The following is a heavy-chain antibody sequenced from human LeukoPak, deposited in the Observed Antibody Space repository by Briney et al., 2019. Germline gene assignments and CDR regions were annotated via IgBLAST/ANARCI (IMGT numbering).Heavy chain of an antibody. J-gene: IGHJ4*02. CDR2: SIGSGGSA. D-gene: IGHD6-13*01. Sequence: GGSLRLSCVASGFTFSTYTMNWIRQAPGKGLEWVSGSIGSGGSAFYADSVKGRFTISRDNAKNTLYLQMNSLRAEDTAVYYCARRIAAAAAPYYLDYWGQGTLVTVSS. V-gene: IGHV3-23*01. CDR3: ARRIAAAAAPYYLDY. CDR1: GFTFSTYT.